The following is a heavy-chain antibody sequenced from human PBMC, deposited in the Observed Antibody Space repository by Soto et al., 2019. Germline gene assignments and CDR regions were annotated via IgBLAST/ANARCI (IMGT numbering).Heavy chain of an antibody. J-gene: IGHJ3*02. CDR3: ARGRGGTYDAFDI. V-gene: IGHV4-59*01. CDR2: IYYSGTT. CDR1: SGSIGTYF. Sequence: PSETLSLTCTVSSGSIGTYFWSWIRQPPGKGLEWIGYIYYSGTTNYNPSLKSRVTISLDTSKNQFSLRLSSVTAADTAVYYCARGRGGTYDAFDIWGQGTLVTVS. D-gene: IGHD1-26*01.